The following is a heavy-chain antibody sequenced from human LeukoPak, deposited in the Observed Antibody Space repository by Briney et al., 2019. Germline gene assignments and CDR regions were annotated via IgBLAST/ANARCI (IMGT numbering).Heavy chain of an antibody. Sequence: SQTLSLTCSVSGGSLSSGSVSYYWSWIRPPAGKGLEWIGRIFSSENTNYNPSLKSRVTISVDTSKNQFSLRLTSVTAADTAVYYCARGREYGDFFDYWGQGTLVTVSS. CDR2: IFSSENT. D-gene: IGHD4-17*01. CDR1: GGSLSSGSVSYY. CDR3: ARGREYGDFFDY. V-gene: IGHV4-61*02. J-gene: IGHJ4*02.